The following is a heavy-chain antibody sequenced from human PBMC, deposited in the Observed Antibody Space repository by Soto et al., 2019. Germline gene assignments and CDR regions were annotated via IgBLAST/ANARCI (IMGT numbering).Heavy chain of an antibody. CDR3: YADPNAVMDV. Sequence: SETLSLTCTVSGGSISTRSYYWGWIRQPPGKGLQWIASIYYSGNTYYNPSLKSRVTVSVDTSKNQFSLKLSSVTAADTAVYYCYADPNAVMDVWGQGTTVTVSS. CDR1: GGSISTRSYY. CDR2: IYYSGNT. J-gene: IGHJ6*02. V-gene: IGHV4-39*01.